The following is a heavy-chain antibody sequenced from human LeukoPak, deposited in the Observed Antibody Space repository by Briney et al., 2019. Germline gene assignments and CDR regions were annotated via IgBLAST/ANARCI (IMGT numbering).Heavy chain of an antibody. CDR1: GFTFSTYA. CDR2: IVDSGIST. J-gene: IGHJ6*02. V-gene: IGHV3-23*01. CDR3: ATSNLPAAERRMAYYYGMDV. D-gene: IGHD2-2*01. Sequence: GGSLRLSCAASGFTFSTYAMYWVRQAPEKGLEWVSFIVDSGISTYYADSVKGRFTISRDNSKNTLYLQMNSLRAEDTAVYYCATSNLPAAERRMAYYYGMDVWGQGTTVTVSS.